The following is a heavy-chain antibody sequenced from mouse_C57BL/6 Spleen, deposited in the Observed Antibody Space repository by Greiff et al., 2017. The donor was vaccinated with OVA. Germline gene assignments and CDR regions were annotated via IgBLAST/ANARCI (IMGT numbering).Heavy chain of an antibody. J-gene: IGHJ2*01. CDR3: ARPLHGSTGTGYYFDY. D-gene: IGHD1-1*01. CDR2: IHPNSGST. CDR1: GYTFTSYW. Sequence: VKLQQPGAELVKPGASVKLSCKASGYTFTSYWMHWVKQRPGQGLEWIGMIHPNSGSTNYNEKFKSKATLTVDKSSSTAYMQLSSLTSEDSAVYYCARPLHGSTGTGYYFDYWGQGTTLTVSS. V-gene: IGHV1-64*01.